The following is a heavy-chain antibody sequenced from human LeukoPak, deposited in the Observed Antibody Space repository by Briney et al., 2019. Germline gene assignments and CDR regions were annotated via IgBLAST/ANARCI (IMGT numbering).Heavy chain of an antibody. CDR2: INSDGSST. Sequence: GSLRLSCAASGFSFSVYWMHWVRQAPGKGLVWVSRINSDGSSTSYADSVKGRFTISRDNAKNTLYLQMNSLRAEDTAVYYCARSGSYYSNWFDPWGQGTLVTVSS. CDR3: ARSGSYYSNWFDP. D-gene: IGHD3-10*01. J-gene: IGHJ5*02. V-gene: IGHV3-74*01. CDR1: GFSFSVYW.